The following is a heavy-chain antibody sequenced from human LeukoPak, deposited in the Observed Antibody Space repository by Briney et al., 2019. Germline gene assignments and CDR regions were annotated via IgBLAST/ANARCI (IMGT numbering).Heavy chain of an antibody. V-gene: IGHV1-18*01. Sequence: ASVKVSCKASGYTFTSYGISWVRQAPGQGLEWMGWISAYNGNTNYAQKHQGRVTMTTDTSTSTAYMELRSLRSDDTAVYYCARITIFGVVIDFDYWGQGTPVTVSS. J-gene: IGHJ4*02. D-gene: IGHD3-3*01. CDR3: ARITIFGVVIDFDY. CDR1: GYTFTSYG. CDR2: ISAYNGNT.